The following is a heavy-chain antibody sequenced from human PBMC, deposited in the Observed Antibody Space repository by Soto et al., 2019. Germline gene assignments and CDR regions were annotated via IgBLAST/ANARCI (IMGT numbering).Heavy chain of an antibody. D-gene: IGHD3-22*01. Sequence: GGSLRLSCSASGFTFSSYAMHWVRQAPGKGLEYVSAISSNGGSTYYADSVKGRFTISRDNSKNTLYLQMSSLRAEDTAVYYCVKDKGADKAYLYYYDSSMYYYGMDVWGQGTTVTVSS. CDR2: ISSNGGST. V-gene: IGHV3-64D*08. CDR1: GFTFSSYA. CDR3: VKDKGADKAYLYYYDSSMYYYGMDV. J-gene: IGHJ6*02.